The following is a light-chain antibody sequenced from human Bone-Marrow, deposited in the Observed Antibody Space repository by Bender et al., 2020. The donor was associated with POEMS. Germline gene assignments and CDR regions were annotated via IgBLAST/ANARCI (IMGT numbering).Light chain of an antibody. Sequence: QSALAQPRSVSGSPGQSVTISCTGSNSDVGAYNYVSWYQRHPDEAPKLIIYDVSKRPSGVPDRFSGSKSGDTASLTISGLQPDDEADYYCCSYAGYYTPFVFGTGTKVTV. CDR1: NSDVGAYNY. V-gene: IGLV2-11*01. J-gene: IGLJ1*01. CDR2: DVS. CDR3: CSYAGYYTPFV.